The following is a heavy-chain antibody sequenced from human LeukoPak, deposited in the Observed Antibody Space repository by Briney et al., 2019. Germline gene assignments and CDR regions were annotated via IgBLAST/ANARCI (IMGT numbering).Heavy chain of an antibody. J-gene: IGHJ6*02. V-gene: IGHV1-69*01. Sequence: ASVKVSCKASGGTFSSYAISWVRQAPGQGLEWMGGIIPIFGTANYAQKFQGRVTITADESTSTAYMELSSLRSEDTAVYYCARGHTAMVYSYYYYGMDVWGQGTTVTVSS. CDR1: GGTFSSYA. CDR3: ARGHTAMVYSYYYYGMDV. CDR2: IIPIFGTA. D-gene: IGHD5-18*01.